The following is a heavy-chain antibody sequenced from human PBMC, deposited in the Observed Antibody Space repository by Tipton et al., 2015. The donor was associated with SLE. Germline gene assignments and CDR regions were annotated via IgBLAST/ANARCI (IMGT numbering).Heavy chain of an antibody. CDR2: ISSSGSTI. CDR1: GFTFSSYE. V-gene: IGHV3-48*03. J-gene: IGHJ3*02. CDR3: ASLWGQQQLVLPDAFDI. Sequence: GSLRLSCAASGFTFSSYEMNWVRQAPGKGLEWVPYISSSGSTIYYADSVKGRFTISRDNAKNSLYLQMNSLRAEDTAVYYCASLWGQQQLVLPDAFDIWGQGTMVTVSS. D-gene: IGHD6-13*01.